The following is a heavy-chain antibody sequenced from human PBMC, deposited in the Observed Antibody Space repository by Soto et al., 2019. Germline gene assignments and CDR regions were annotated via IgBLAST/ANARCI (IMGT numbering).Heavy chain of an antibody. CDR2: LSSSGSTI. CDR1: GFSCRDCY. D-gene: IGHD3-9*01. V-gene: IGHV3-11*01. Sequence: GGSLRLSCAASGFSCRDCYLSWIRQASEKDLERVSYLSSSGSTIYYADSVKRRFTISRDNAKNSLYLQKNRVRAEDTAVYYCARDHYPILTGYYKPHPYFNYGMDVCGEVTTVTV. J-gene: IGHJ6*02. CDR3: ARDHYPILTGYYKPHPYFNYGMDV.